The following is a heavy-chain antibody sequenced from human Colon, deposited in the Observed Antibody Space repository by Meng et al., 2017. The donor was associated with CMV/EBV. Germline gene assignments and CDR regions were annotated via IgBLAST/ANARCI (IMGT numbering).Heavy chain of an antibody. D-gene: IGHD2-2*01. J-gene: IGHJ4*02. Sequence: QITLRESGPTSLKPTQHLTLTCNFSGFSLNTYEVGVGWFRQPPGKAPEWLALIYWDDDKRYRSSLGNRLTLTHDASKNQVVLTMTDMDPVDTATYYCAHKSLPAAFFDYWSQGTLVTVSS. CDR2: IYWDDDK. V-gene: IGHV2-5*02. CDR3: AHKSLPAAFFDY. CDR1: GFSLNTYEVG.